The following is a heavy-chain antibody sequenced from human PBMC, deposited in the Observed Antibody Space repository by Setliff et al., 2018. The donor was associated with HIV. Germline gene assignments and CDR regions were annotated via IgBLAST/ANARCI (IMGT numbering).Heavy chain of an antibody. Sequence: SETLSLTCTVSGGSISTSYWNWIRQPPGKGLEWIAYIYISGTTNYNPSLMSRVTISLDTSRNQFSLKLGSVTAADTAVYFCARGRGSSSSWPIDYWGQGTLVTVSS. D-gene: IGHD6-13*01. CDR3: ARGRGSSSSWPIDY. V-gene: IGHV4-4*09. CDR1: GGSISTSY. J-gene: IGHJ4*02. CDR2: IYISGTT.